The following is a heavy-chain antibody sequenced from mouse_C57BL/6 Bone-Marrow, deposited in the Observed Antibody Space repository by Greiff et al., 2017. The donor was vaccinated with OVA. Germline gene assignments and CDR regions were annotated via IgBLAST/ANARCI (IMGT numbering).Heavy chain of an antibody. Sequence: EVQLQESGEGLVKPGGSLKLSCAASGFTFSSYAMSWVRQTPEKRLEWVAYISSGGDYIYYADTVKGRFTISRDNARNTLYLQMSSLKSEDTAMYYCTRGVTTAAPLDYWGQGTTLTVSS. CDR1: GFTFSSYA. CDR3: TRGVTTAAPLDY. V-gene: IGHV5-9-1*02. D-gene: IGHD1-2*01. CDR2: ISSGGDYI. J-gene: IGHJ2*01.